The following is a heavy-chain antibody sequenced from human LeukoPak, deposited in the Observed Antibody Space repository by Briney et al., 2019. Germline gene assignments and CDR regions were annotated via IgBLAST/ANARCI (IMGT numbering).Heavy chain of an antibody. J-gene: IGHJ3*02. Sequence: PGGSLRLSCAASGFTFSSYDMHWVRQATGKGLQWVSAIGTAGDTYCPGSVKGRFTISRENAKNSLYLQMNSLRAGDTAVYYCARGWFDAFDIWGQGTMVTVSS. D-gene: IGHD3-9*01. CDR1: GFTFSSYD. V-gene: IGHV3-13*01. CDR3: ARGWFDAFDI. CDR2: IGTAGDT.